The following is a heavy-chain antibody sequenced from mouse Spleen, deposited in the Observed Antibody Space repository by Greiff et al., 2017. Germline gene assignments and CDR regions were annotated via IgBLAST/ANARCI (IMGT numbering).Heavy chain of an antibody. CDR3: SLSYYGTTWFAY. V-gene: IGHV1-18*01. CDR2: INPNNGGT. J-gene: IGHJ3*01. D-gene: IGHD1-1*01. CDR1: GYTFTDYN. Sequence: EVQLQESGPELVKPGASVKIPCKASGYTFTDYNMDWVKQSHGKSLEWIGDINPNNGGTIYNQKFKGKATLTVDKSSSTAYMELRSLTSEDTAVYYCSLSYYGTTWFAYWGQGTLVTVSA.